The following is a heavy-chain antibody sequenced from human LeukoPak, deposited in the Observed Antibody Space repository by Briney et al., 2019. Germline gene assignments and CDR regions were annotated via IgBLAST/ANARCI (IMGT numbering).Heavy chain of an antibody. CDR2: IYYSGST. Sequence: SETLSLTCTVSGGSINGYYWTWIRQSPGKGLEWIGSIYYSGSTYYNPSLKSRVTISVDTSKNQFSLKLSSVTAADTAVYYCARLQQQLVSVDYWGQGTLVTVSS. V-gene: IGHV4-59*05. CDR3: ARLQQQLVSVDY. CDR1: GGSINGYY. D-gene: IGHD6-13*01. J-gene: IGHJ4*02.